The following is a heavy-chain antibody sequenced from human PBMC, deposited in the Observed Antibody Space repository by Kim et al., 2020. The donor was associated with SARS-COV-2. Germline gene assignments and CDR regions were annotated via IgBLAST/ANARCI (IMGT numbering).Heavy chain of an antibody. CDR1: GFTFNTYG. J-gene: IGHJ4*02. Sequence: GGSLRLSCAASGFTFNTYGMHWVRQAPGKGLEWVAVISYDGSKKYYADSVKGRFTIPRDNSKNTLYLQMNSLRIEDTAVYYCAKSFSGSYFGYDYWGQGTLVTVSS. V-gene: IGHV3-30*18. CDR3: AKSFSGSYFGYDY. D-gene: IGHD1-26*01. CDR2: ISYDGSKK.